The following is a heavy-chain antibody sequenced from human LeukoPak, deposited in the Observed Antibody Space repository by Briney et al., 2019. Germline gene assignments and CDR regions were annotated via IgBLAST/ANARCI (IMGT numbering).Heavy chain of an antibody. Sequence: GGSLRLSCAASGFTVSSNYMSWVRQAPGKGLEWVSVIYSGGSTYYADPVKGRFTISRDNSKNTLYLQMNSLRAEDTAVYYCARDLGAVAGHRAFDIWGQGTMVTVSS. CDR1: GFTVSSNY. V-gene: IGHV3-53*01. CDR3: ARDLGAVAGHRAFDI. J-gene: IGHJ3*02. D-gene: IGHD6-19*01. CDR2: IYSGGST.